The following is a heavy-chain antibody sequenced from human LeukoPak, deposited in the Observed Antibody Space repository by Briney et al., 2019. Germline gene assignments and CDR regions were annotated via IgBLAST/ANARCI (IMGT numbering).Heavy chain of an antibody. J-gene: IGHJ3*02. CDR2: TSYDGSNK. D-gene: IGHD3/OR15-3a*01. CDR3: AKTTGGLDDAFDI. V-gene: IGHV3-30*18. CDR1: GFTFSSYG. Sequence: GGSLRLSCAASGFTFSSYGMHWVRQAPGKGLEWVAVTSYDGSNKYYADSVKGRFTISRDNSKNTLYLQMNSLRAEDTAVYYCAKTTGGLDDAFDIWGQGTMVTVSS.